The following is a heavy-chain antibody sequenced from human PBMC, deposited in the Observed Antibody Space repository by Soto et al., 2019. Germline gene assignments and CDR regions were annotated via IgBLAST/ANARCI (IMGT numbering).Heavy chain of an antibody. J-gene: IGHJ6*02. V-gene: IGHV4-30-4*01. CDR1: GGSISSGDYY. D-gene: IGHD4-4*01. Sequence: TSETLSLTCTVSGGSISSGDYYWSWIRQPPGKGLEWIGYIYYSGSTYYNPSLKSRVTISVDKSKNQFSLKLSSVTAADTAVYYCAAPPTSNGDYGMDVWGQGTTVTVSS. CDR3: AAPPTSNGDYGMDV. CDR2: IYYSGST.